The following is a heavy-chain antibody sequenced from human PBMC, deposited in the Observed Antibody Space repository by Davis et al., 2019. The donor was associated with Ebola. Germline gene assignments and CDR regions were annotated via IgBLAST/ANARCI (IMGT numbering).Heavy chain of an antibody. CDR3: ARQLWAIPNWFDP. CDR2: IYYSGST. V-gene: IGHV4-39*01. CDR1: GGSISSSSYY. Sequence: MPSETLSLTCTVSGGSISSSSYYWGWIRQPPGKGLEWIGSIYYSGSTYYNPSLKSRVTISVDTSKNQFSLKLSSVTAADTAVYYCARQLWAIPNWFDPWGQGTLVTVSS. D-gene: IGHD3-16*01. J-gene: IGHJ5*02.